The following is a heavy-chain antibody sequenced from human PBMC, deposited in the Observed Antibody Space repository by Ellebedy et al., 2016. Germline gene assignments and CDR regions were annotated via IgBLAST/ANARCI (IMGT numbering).Heavy chain of an antibody. Sequence: GESLKISCVVSGFSVSSNYLSWVRQAPGKGLEWVSVIYAGGSTFYADSVKGRFTISRDHYKNTLLLQMDGLRAEDTAVYYCVTPGGFVGAFSQWGQGTLVTVSS. D-gene: IGHD3-16*01. CDR1: GFSVSSNY. V-gene: IGHV3-66*04. J-gene: IGHJ4*02. CDR3: VTPGGFVGAFSQ. CDR2: IYAGGST.